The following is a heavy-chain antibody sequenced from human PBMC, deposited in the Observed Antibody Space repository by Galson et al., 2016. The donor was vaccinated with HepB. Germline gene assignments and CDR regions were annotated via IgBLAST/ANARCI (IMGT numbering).Heavy chain of an antibody. CDR3: ASLAAACYYYGMDX. CDR2: ISYDGSNK. V-gene: IGHV3-30-3*01. CDR1: XXXFSIYX. J-gene: IGHJ6*02. Sequence: RLXXXASXXXFSIYXXXWVRXAPGKGLEXXXVISYDGSNKYYADSVKGRFTISRDNSKNTLYLQMNSLRAEDTAVYYCASLAAACYYYGMDXXXQGNXVT. D-gene: IGHD6-13*01.